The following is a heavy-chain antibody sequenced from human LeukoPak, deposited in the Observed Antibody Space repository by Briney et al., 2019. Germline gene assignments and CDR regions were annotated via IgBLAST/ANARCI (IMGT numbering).Heavy chain of an antibody. J-gene: IGHJ5*02. D-gene: IGHD5-18*01. CDR2: INHSGST. CDR1: GGSFSGYY. V-gene: IGHV4-34*01. Sequence: SETLSLTCAVYGGSFSGYYWSWICQPPGKGLEWIGEINHSGSTNYNPSLKSRVTISVDTSKNQFSLKLSSVTAADTAVYYCARRGRGYSYGHWNWCDPWGQGTLVTVSS. CDR3: ARRGRGYSYGHWNWCDP.